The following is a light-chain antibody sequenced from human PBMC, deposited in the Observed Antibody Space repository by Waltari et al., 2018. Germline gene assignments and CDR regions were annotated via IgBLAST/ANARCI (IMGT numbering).Light chain of an antibody. CDR3: QQAKSLPIT. Sequence: DIQMTQSPSSVSASVGVRVTITCRASQDIGNRLAWYQQKPGKAPNLLIYGTSSLQAGVPSRFSCRGSWTEFTLTLSSLQPEDFATYYCQQAKSLPITVGPGTKVDIK. CDR1: QDIGNR. J-gene: IGKJ3*01. V-gene: IGKV1-12*01. CDR2: GTS.